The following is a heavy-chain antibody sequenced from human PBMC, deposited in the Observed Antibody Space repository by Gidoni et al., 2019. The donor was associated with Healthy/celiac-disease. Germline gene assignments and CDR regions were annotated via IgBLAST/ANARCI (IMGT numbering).Heavy chain of an antibody. CDR2: IYHSGRT. V-gene: IGHV4-38-2*02. D-gene: IGHD2-15*01. J-gene: IGHJ4*02. CDR3: ARDGVVVAAPVDY. Sequence: QVQLQESGPGLVKPSETLSLTCTVSGYSISSGYYWGWIRQPPGKGLEWIGSIYHSGRTYYNPSLKSRVTISVDTSKNQFSLKLSSVTAADTAVYYCARDGVVVAAPVDYWGQGTLVTVSS. CDR1: GYSISSGYY.